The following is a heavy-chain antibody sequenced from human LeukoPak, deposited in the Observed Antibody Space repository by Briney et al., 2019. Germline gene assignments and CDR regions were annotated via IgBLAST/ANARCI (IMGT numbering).Heavy chain of an antibody. CDR2: INWNGGST. J-gene: IGHJ6*03. V-gene: IGHV3-20*04. CDR3: VREHHNYYMDV. CDR1: GFTLDDYG. Sequence: PGGALRLSCAASGFTLDDYGMSWVRPAPGKGVEWGSGINWNGGSTDYADSVKGRFTISRDNGKNSLYLQMNSLRAEDTALYYCVREHHNYYMDVWGKGTTVTVSS.